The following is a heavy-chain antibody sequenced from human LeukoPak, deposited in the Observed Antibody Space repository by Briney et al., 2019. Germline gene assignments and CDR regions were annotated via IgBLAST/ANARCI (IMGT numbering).Heavy chain of an antibody. J-gene: IGHJ5*02. D-gene: IGHD6-6*01. V-gene: IGHV3-48*01. CDR2: ISSSSSTI. CDR3: AREGIAARPRWFDP. CDR1: GFTFSSYS. Sequence: PGGSLRLSCAASGFTFSSYSMNWVRQAPGKGLEWVSYISSSSSTIYYADSVKGRFTISRDNAKNSLYLQMNSLRAEDTAVYYCAREGIAARPRWFDPWGQGTLVTVSS.